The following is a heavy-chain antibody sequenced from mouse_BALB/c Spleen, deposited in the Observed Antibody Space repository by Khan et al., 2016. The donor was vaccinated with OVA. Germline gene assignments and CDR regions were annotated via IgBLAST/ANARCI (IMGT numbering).Heavy chain of an antibody. CDR1: GYSITSEYT. J-gene: IGHJ3*01. D-gene: IGHD2-4*01. Sequence: EVQLQESGPGLVKPSQSLSLTCTVTGYSITSEYTWNWIRQFPGNKLEWMGFISYSGNTRYNPSLNSRISITRDTSKNQFFLQLNSVTSEDTATYYCARKDYNDYDPFPYWGQGTLVTVSA. CDR3: ARKDYNDYDPFPY. V-gene: IGHV3-2*02. CDR2: ISYSGNT.